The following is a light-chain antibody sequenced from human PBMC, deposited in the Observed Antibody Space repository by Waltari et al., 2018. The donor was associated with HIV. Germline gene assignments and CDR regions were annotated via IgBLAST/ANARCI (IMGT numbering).Light chain of an antibody. J-gene: IGLJ1*01. CDR3: QVWDSSSDHPDV. CDR2: DDS. Sequence: SYVLTQPPSVSVAPGQTARITCGGNNIGSKTVHWYQQKPGQAPVLVVYDDSDRPSGIPGRFAASKYTNTATLTISRVEAGDEADYYCQVWDSSSDHPDVFGTGTKVTVL. V-gene: IGLV3-21*02. CDR1: NIGSKT.